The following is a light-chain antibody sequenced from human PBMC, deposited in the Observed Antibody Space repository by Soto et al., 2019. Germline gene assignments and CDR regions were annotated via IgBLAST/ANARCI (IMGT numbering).Light chain of an antibody. V-gene: IGKV1-9*01. J-gene: IGKJ1*01. CDR3: QQYNSYPWT. CDR2: AAS. CDR1: QDINNY. Sequence: IQLTQSPSSLSASVGDRVTLTCRASQDINNYLAWYQQKPGKAPKLLIFAASTLQRGAPSRFSGSGSGTDFTLTISSLQPEDFATYYCQQYNSYPWTFGQGTKVDIK.